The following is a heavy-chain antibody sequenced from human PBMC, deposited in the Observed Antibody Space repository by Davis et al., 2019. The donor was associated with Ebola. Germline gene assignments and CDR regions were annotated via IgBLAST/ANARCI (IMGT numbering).Heavy chain of an antibody. D-gene: IGHD2-15*01. V-gene: IGHV1-46*01. CDR1: GYTFTSYY. Sequence: ASVKVSCKASGYTFTSYYMHWVRQAPGQGLEWMGIINPSGGSTSYAQKFQGRVTMTRDTSTSTVYMELSSLRSEDTAVYYCARDVQSLYCSGGSCYLDPWGQGTLVTVSS. CDR2: INPSGGST. CDR3: ARDVQSLYCSGGSCYLDP. J-gene: IGHJ5*02.